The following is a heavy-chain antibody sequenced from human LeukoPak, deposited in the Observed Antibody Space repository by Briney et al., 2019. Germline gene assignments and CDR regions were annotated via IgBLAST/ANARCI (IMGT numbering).Heavy chain of an antibody. V-gene: IGHV4-59*01. J-gene: IGHJ3*02. CDR2: IYYSGST. CDR1: GGSISSYY. Sequence: SETLSLTCTVSGGSISSYYWSWIRQPPGKGLDWIGYIYYSGSTNYNPSLKSRVTISVDTSKNQFSLKLSSVTAADTAVYYCAREGGYSYGLAFDIWGQGTMVTVSS. D-gene: IGHD5-18*01. CDR3: AREGGYSYGLAFDI.